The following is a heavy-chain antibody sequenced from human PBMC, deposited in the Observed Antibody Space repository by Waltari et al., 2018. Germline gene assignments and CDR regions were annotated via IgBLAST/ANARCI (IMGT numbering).Heavy chain of an antibody. CDR2: INHSGSN. CDR1: GGSFSGYY. D-gene: IGHD3-3*01. Sequence: QVQLQQWGAGLLKPSETLSLTCAVYGGSFSGYYWSWIRQPPGKGLEWIGEINHSGSNNYNPSLKSRVTISVDTSKNQFSLKLSSVTAADTAVYYCARGRYYDLPPPPVHYYYYMDVWGKGTTVTISS. V-gene: IGHV4-34*01. J-gene: IGHJ6*03. CDR3: ARGRYYDLPPPPVHYYYYMDV.